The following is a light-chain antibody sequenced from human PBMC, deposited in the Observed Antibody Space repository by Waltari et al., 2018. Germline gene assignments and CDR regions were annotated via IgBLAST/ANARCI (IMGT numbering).Light chain of an antibody. CDR1: QTVSRA. J-gene: IGKJ1*01. CDR2: AAS. CDR3: QHYVTLPAT. Sequence: DIVLTQYPGPLPLSPGERATLSRRASQTVSRALAWYQQKPDQAPRLLIYAASSRATGIPDRFSGGGSGTDFSLTISRLEPEDFAVYYCQHYVTLPATFGQGTKVAF. V-gene: IGKV3-20*01.